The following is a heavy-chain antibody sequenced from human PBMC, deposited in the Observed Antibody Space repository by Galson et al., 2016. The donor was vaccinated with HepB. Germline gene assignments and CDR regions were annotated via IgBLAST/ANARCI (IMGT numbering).Heavy chain of an antibody. J-gene: IGHJ6*02. CDR1: GFTFSNAW. Sequence: SLRLSCAASGFTFSNAWMNWVRQAPGKGLEWVGRIKSTTDGGTTDYAAPVKGRFTISRDDSKNTLHMQMNSLKTEDTAVYYCITDAAAGWGGMDVWGQGTTVTVSS. V-gene: IGHV3-15*07. D-gene: IGHD3-16*01. CDR3: ITDAAAGWGGMDV. CDR2: IKSTTDGGTT.